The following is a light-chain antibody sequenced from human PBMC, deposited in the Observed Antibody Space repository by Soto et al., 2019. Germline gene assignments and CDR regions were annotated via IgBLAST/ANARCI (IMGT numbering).Light chain of an antibody. V-gene: IGLV2-14*03. CDR3: CSYKSSSTLYV. CDR1: ISDIGAYNY. J-gene: IGLJ1*01. Sequence: SALGQPAPRAGSPGHSITVSCTGTISDIGAYNYVSWYQQHPGKAPKLIIYDVTNRPAGISSRFSASKSGNTASLTISVLQAEDEADYYCCSYKSSSTLYVFGTGTKVTVL. CDR2: DVT.